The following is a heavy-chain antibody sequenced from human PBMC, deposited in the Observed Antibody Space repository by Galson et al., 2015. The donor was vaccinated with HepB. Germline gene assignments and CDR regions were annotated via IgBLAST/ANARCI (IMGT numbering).Heavy chain of an antibody. J-gene: IGHJ4*02. Sequence: SLRLSCAASGFIFRNYGMHWVRQAPGKGLGWVAVIWYDGRDQKHADSVKGRFTISRDNSRNTLYLQMSSLRVEDTALYYCAKLDSSGSSWGQGTLVTVSS. CDR2: IWYDGRDQ. CDR1: GFIFRNYG. V-gene: IGHV3-33*06. CDR3: AKLDSSGSS. D-gene: IGHD6-19*01.